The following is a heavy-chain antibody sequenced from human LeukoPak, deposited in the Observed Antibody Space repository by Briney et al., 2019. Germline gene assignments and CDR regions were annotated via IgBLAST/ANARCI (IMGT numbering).Heavy chain of an antibody. CDR3: ARTPTLNHDYGDYSPYWYFDL. CDR2: IYYSGST. D-gene: IGHD4-17*01. J-gene: IGHJ2*01. Sequence: PSETLSLTCTVSGGSISSYYWSWIRQPPGKGLEWIGYIYYSGSTNYNPSLKSRVTISVDTSKNQFSLKLSSVTAADTAVYYCARTPTLNHDYGDYSPYWYFDLWGRGTLVTVSS. V-gene: IGHV4-59*01. CDR1: GGSISSYY.